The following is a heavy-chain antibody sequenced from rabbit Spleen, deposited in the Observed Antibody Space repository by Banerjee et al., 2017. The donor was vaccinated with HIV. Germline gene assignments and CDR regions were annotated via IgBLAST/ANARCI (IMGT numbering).Heavy chain of an antibody. CDR2: IPTNGGYNT. J-gene: IGHJ3*01. D-gene: IGHD6-1*01. CDR1: GFSFSSSYW. Sequence: EESGGDLVKPEGSLTLTCTASGFSFSSSYWICWVRQAPGKGLEWIACIPTNGGYNTVYATWAKGRFTISKTSSTTVDLKMTSLTDADTATYFCARDVGRSGYATDNLDLWGPGTLVTVS. V-gene: IGHV1S45*01. CDR3: ARDVGRSGYATDNLDL.